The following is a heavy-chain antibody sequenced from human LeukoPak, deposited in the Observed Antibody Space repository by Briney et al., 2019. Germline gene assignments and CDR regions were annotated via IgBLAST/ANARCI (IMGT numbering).Heavy chain of an antibody. D-gene: IGHD2-2*01. CDR3: ARDCSSTSCFFDY. Sequence: SETLSLTCTVSGGSISSYYWSWIRQPPGKGLEWIGYIYYSGSTNYNPSLKSRVTISVDTSKNQFSLKLSSVTAADTAVYYCARDCSSTSCFFDYWGQGTLVTVSS. J-gene: IGHJ4*02. CDR1: GGSISSYY. V-gene: IGHV4-59*01. CDR2: IYYSGST.